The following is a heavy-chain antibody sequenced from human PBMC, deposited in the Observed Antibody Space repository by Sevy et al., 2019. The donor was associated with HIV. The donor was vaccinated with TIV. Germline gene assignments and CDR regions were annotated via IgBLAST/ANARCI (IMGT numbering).Heavy chain of an antibody. CDR3: AREQQVTMLVVIGGLYFDF. D-gene: IGHD3-22*01. J-gene: IGHJ4*02. CDR1: GFTFSSYW. Sequence: GGSLRLSCAASGFTFSSYWMTWVHQAPGKGLEWVANIKQDMSEKYYADSVKGRFTISRDNARNSLYLQMESLRAEDTAVYYCAREQQVTMLVVIGGLYFDFWGQGTLVTVSS. CDR2: IKQDMSEK. V-gene: IGHV3-7*01.